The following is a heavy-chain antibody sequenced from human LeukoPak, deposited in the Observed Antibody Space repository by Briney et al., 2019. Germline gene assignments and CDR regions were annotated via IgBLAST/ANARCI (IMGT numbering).Heavy chain of an antibody. D-gene: IGHD2-2*02. CDR2: IYYSGST. V-gene: IGHV4-39*02. Sequence: PSETLSLTCTVSGGSIISSSYYWGWIRQPPGKGLEWIGSIYYSGSTYYNPSLKSRVTISVDTSKNQFSLRLSSVTAADTAVYYCAREPLSVVVPAAIGYGAFDIWGQGTMVTVSS. CDR3: AREPLSVVVPAAIGYGAFDI. CDR1: GGSIISSSYY. J-gene: IGHJ3*02.